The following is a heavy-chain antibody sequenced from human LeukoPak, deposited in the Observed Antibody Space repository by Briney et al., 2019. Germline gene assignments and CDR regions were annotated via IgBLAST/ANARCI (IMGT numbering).Heavy chain of an antibody. J-gene: IGHJ4*02. CDR3: ARHGDGYSFDY. V-gene: IGHV4-59*08. D-gene: IGHD2-21*02. CDR2: ISYSGST. CDR1: GGSISSYY. Sequence: SETLSLTCTVSGGSISSYYWSWIRQPPGKGLEWIEYISYSGSTNYNPSLRSRVTISVDKSKNQFSLKLSSVTAADTAVYYCARHGDGYSFDYWGQGTLVTVSS.